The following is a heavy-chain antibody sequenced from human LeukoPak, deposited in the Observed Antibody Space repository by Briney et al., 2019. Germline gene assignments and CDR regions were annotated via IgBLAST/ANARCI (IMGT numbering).Heavy chain of an antibody. Sequence: GGSLRLSCAASGFTFSSYGMHWVRQAPGKGLEWVAFIRYDGSNKYYADSVKGRFTISRDNAKNSLYLQMNSLRAEDTAVYYCARGRWYWDAFDIWGQGTMVTVSS. J-gene: IGHJ3*02. V-gene: IGHV3-30*02. CDR2: IRYDGSNK. CDR1: GFTFSSYG. D-gene: IGHD4-23*01. CDR3: ARGRWYWDAFDI.